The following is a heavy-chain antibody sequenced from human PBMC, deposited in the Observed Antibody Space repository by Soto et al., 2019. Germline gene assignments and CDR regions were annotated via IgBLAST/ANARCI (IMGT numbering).Heavy chain of an antibody. CDR1: GITVSSNY. Sequence: PGGSLRLSCAASGITVSSNYMSWVRQAPGKGLEWVSVIYSGGSTYYADSVKGRFTISRDNSKNTLYLQMNSLRAEDTAVYYCARDLLYGDYVANYYGVDVWGRGTTVTVSS. D-gene: IGHD4-17*01. CDR2: IYSGGST. V-gene: IGHV3-53*01. CDR3: ARDLLYGDYVANYYGVDV. J-gene: IGHJ6*02.